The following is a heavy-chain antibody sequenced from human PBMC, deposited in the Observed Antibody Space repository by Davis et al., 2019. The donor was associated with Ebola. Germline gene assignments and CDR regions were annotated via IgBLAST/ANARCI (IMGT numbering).Heavy chain of an antibody. D-gene: IGHD3-16*01. V-gene: IGHV3-9*01. CDR3: AKDISVEIWHLGEFDY. CDR2: ISWNSGSI. Sequence: GGSLRLSCAASGFTFDAYAMHWVRQAPGKGLEWVSGISWNSGSIGYADSVKGRFTISRDNAKNSLYLQMNSLRAEDTALYYCAKDISVEIWHLGEFDYWGQGTLVTVSS. J-gene: IGHJ4*02. CDR1: GFTFDAYA.